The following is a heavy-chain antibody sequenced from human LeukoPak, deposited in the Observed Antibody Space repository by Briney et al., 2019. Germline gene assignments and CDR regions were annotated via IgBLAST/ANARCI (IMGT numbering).Heavy chain of an antibody. CDR2: IWHDGSNK. CDR1: GFTFSYYG. CDR3: AKDGDAYTEFYYYYMDV. Sequence: PGGSLRLSCAACGFTFSYYGLHSVRQAPGKGVEWVALIWHDGSNKYNADSMMGRFTISRDNTKNTLYLQMNSLRAEDTPIYYCAKDGDAYTEFYYYYMDVWGKGTTVTVSS. D-gene: IGHD5-24*01. J-gene: IGHJ6*03. V-gene: IGHV3-33*06.